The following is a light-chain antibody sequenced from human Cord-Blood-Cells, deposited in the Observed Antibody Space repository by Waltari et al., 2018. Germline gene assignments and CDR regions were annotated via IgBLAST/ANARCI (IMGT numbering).Light chain of an antibody. Sequence: EIVLTQSPATLSLSPGERATLSCRASQSVSSYFAGYQQKPGQAPTLLIYEASNRATGIPARFSGSGSGTDFTLTISSLEPEDFAVYYCQQRSNWITFGQGTRLEIK. CDR3: QQRSNWIT. CDR2: EAS. CDR1: QSVSSY. V-gene: IGKV3-11*01. J-gene: IGKJ5*01.